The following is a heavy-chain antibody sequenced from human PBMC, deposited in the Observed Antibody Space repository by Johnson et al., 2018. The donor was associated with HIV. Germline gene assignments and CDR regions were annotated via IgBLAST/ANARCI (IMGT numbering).Heavy chain of an antibody. Sequence: VQLVESGGGLVQPGGSLRLSCAASGFTFSSYAMHWVRQAPGKGLEYVSAISSNGGSTYYANSVKGRFTISRDNSKNTLYLQMGSLRAEDMAVYYCARERKVGMATILSDAFDIWGQGTMVTVSS. CDR3: ARERKVGMATILSDAFDI. D-gene: IGHD5-24*01. CDR2: ISSNGGST. J-gene: IGHJ3*02. CDR1: GFTFSSYA. V-gene: IGHV3-64*01.